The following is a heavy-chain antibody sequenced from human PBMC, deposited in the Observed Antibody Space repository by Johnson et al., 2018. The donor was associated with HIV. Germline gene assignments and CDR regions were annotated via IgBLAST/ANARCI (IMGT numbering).Heavy chain of an antibody. D-gene: IGHD4-17*01. CDR3: AKNRDYGDGDGFDM. Sequence: QVQLVEPGGGVVQPGGSLSLSCAASGFTFSSYGMHWVRQAPGKGLEWVTFTRFDGSGKYYAASVKGRFIISRDNSKNTVYLQMISLSAEDTAMYYCAKNRDYGDGDGFDMWGQGTMVTVSS. CDR2: TRFDGSGK. V-gene: IGHV3-30*02. J-gene: IGHJ3*02. CDR1: GFTFSSYG.